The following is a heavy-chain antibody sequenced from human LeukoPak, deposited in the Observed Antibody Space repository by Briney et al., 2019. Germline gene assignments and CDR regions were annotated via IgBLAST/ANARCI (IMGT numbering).Heavy chain of an antibody. CDR1: GGSISSSSYY. CDR2: IYYSGST. CDR3: ARQKGGLNWFDP. J-gene: IGHJ5*02. V-gene: IGHV4-39*01. D-gene: IGHD1-26*01. Sequence: SETLSLTCTVSGGSISSSSYYWGWIRQPPGKGLEWIGSIYYSGSTYYNPSLKSRVTISVDTSKNQFSLKLSSVTAADTAVYYCARQKGGLNWFDPWGQGTLVTVSS.